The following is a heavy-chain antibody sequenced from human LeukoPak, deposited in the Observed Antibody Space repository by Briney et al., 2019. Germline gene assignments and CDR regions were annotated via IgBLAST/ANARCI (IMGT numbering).Heavy chain of an antibody. CDR3: ARDIVSGSGSLDY. V-gene: IGHV3-74*01. CDR2: VKSEGSNT. CDR1: RFIFSNYW. J-gene: IGHJ4*02. Sequence: PGGSLRLSCAASRFIFSNYWMHWVRQARGKGLVWVSRVKSEGSNTICADSVKRRFTISRHTADNMLYLQMNALGAEDTAVYYCARDIVSGSGSLDYWGQGTLVTVSS. D-gene: IGHD3-10*01.